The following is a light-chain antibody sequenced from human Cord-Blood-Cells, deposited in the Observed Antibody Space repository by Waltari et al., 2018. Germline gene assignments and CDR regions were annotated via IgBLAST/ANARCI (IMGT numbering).Light chain of an antibody. J-gene: IGKJ3*01. V-gene: IGKV3-15*01. Sequence: EIVMTQSPATLSVSPGERATLSCRASQSVSSNLAWYQQKPGQAPRLLIYGASTRATGIPARFSGSGSGTEFTLTISSLQSEDFADYYCQQYNNWPPFTFGPGTKVDIK. CDR3: QQYNNWPPFT. CDR1: QSVSSN. CDR2: GAS.